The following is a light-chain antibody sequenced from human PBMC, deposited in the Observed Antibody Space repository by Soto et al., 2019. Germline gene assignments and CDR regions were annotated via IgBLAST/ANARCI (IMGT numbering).Light chain of an antibody. CDR3: NSYRTVSTYV. J-gene: IGLJ1*01. CDR1: SSDIGGYNF. Sequence: QSALTQPASVSGSPGQSITIACTGTSSDIGGYNFVSWYQQHPGKAPKLLIYDVGNRPSGVSNRFSGSKSGNTASLTISGLQAEDEAYYYCNSYRTVSTYVFGTGTKVTVL. CDR2: DVG. V-gene: IGLV2-14*01.